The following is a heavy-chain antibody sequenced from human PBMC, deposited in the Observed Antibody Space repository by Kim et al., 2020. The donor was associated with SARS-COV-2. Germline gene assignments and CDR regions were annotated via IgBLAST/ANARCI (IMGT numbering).Heavy chain of an antibody. D-gene: IGHD1-26*01. Sequence: SGSTNYNPSLKSRVTISVDTSKNQFSLKLNSVTAADTAVYYCARRWALDYWGQGTLVTVSS. V-gene: IGHV4-59*01. J-gene: IGHJ4*02. CDR2: SGST. CDR3: ARRWALDY.